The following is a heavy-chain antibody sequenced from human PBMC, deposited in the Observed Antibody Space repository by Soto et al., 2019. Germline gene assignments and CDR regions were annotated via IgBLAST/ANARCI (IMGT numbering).Heavy chain of an antibody. J-gene: IGHJ5*02. D-gene: IGHD3-22*01. Sequence: ASVKVSCKASGYTFTSYAMHWVRQAPGQRLEWMGWINAGNGNTKYSQKFQGRVTITRDTSASTAYMELNSLRDEDTAVYYCARDPYYGSSGYCFDPWGQGTLVTVSS. CDR1: GYTFTSYA. CDR2: INAGNGNT. CDR3: ARDPYYGSSGYCFDP. V-gene: IGHV1-3*01.